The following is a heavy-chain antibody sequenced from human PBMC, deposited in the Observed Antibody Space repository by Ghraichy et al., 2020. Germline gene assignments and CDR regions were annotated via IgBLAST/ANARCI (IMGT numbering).Heavy chain of an antibody. Sequence: GGSLRLSCAASGFTFSSYAMHWVRQAPGKGLEWVAVISYDGSNKYYADSVKGRFTISRDNSKNTLYLQMNSLRAEDTAVYYCARDATPPNYDILTGYYTGLDPWGQGTLVTVSS. CDR1: GFTFSSYA. CDR3: ARDATPPNYDILTGYYTGLDP. J-gene: IGHJ5*02. CDR2: ISYDGSNK. D-gene: IGHD3-9*01. V-gene: IGHV3-30-3*01.